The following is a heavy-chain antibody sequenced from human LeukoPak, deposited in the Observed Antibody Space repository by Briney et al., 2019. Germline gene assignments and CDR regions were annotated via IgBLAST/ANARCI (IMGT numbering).Heavy chain of an antibody. CDR3: AKTMRAAPPRYFDY. Sequence: GESLKISCKASGYSFTNYWIGWVRQMPGQGLEWMGIIYPGNSDTRYSPSFEGQVTISADKSVSTAYLQWSSLKASDTAMYCCAKTMRAAPPRYFDYWGQGSLVTVSS. D-gene: IGHD6-6*01. J-gene: IGHJ4*02. CDR2: IYPGNSDT. V-gene: IGHV5-51*01. CDR1: GYSFTNYW.